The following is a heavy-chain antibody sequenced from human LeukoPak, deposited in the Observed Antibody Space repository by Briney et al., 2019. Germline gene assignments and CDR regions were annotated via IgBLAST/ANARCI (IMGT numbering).Heavy chain of an antibody. D-gene: IGHD3-3*01. CDR3: ARGRALRFLEWPSRPYYFDY. V-gene: IGHV4-34*01. CDR2: INHSGST. Sequence: SETLSLTCAVYGGSFSGYYWSWIRQPPGKGLEWIGEINHSGSTNYNPSLKSRVTVSVDTSKNQFSLKLSSVTAADTAVYYCARGRALRFLEWPSRPYYFDYWGQGTLVTVSS. J-gene: IGHJ4*02. CDR1: GGSFSGYY.